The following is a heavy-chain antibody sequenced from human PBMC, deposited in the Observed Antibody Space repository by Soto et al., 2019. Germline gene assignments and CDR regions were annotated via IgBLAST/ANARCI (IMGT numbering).Heavy chain of an antibody. J-gene: IGHJ1*01. D-gene: IGHD3-9*01. V-gene: IGHV3-23*02. CDR2: ISGSGGGT. CDR3: ARIHHRYDDLPGPGY. Sequence: RLSCAASGSTFGNYAMTWVRQAPGKGLECVSRISGSGGGTYYEDSVNGWFTISRDNSENTLYLHLNSLRVEDTAIYYCARIHHRYDDLPGPGYWGQGALVTVSS. CDR1: GSTFGNYA.